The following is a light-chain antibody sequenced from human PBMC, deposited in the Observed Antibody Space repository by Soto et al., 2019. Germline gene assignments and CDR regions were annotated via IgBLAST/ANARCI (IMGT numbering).Light chain of an antibody. CDR3: QKYDGAPRT. J-gene: IGKJ5*01. CDR2: GAS. Sequence: DIQMTQSPSSLSAFVGDRVTITCRASQGISNYLAWYQQKPGKVPKLLIYGASTLQSGVPSRFSGSGSGTDFTLPISSLQPEDVATYYCQKYDGAPRTFGQGTRLEIK. CDR1: QGISNY. V-gene: IGKV1-27*01.